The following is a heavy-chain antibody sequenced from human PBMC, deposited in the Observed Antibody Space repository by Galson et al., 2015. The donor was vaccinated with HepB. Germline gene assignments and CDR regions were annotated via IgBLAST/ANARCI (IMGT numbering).Heavy chain of an antibody. J-gene: IGHJ4*02. V-gene: IGHV3-7*04. Sequence: SLRLSCAASGFTFSSYWMSWVRQAPGKGLEWVANVKQDGSEKYYVDSVKGRFTISRDNAKNSLYLQMNSLRAEDTAVYYCARGPDFWSGYYYPNHFDYWGQGTLVTVSS. CDR2: VKQDGSEK. D-gene: IGHD3-3*01. CDR3: ARGPDFWSGYYYPNHFDY. CDR1: GFTFSSYW.